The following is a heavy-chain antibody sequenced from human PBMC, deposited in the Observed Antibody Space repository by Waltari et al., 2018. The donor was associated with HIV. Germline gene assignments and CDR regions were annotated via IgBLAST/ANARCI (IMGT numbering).Heavy chain of an antibody. CDR3: ARHVEAVAGIDY. J-gene: IGHJ4*02. CDR1: GGSISSSSYY. V-gene: IGHV4-39*01. Sequence: QLQLQESGPGLVKPSETLSLTCTVSGGSISSSSYYWGWIRQPPGKGLEWIGSIYYSGSTDNNPSLKSRGTISVDTSKNQFSLKRSSVTAADTAVYYCARHVEAVAGIDYWGQGTLVTVSS. CDR2: IYYSGST. D-gene: IGHD6-19*01.